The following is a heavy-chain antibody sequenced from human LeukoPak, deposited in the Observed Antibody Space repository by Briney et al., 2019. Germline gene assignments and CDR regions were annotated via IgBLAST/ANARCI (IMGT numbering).Heavy chain of an antibody. J-gene: IGHJ4*02. CDR2: IYHSGST. CDR1: GGSISSSNW. CDR3: ARDSAGRYDSSGYYRYFDY. V-gene: IGHV4-4*02. D-gene: IGHD3-22*01. Sequence: SETLSLTCAVSGGSISSSNWWSWVRQPPGQGLEWIGEIYHSGSTNYNPSLKSRVTISVDTSKNQFSLKLSSVTAADTAVYYCARDSAGRYDSSGYYRYFDYWGQGTLVTVSS.